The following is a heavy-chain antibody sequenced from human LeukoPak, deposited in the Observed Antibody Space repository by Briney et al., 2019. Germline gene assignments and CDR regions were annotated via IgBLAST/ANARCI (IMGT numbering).Heavy chain of an antibody. D-gene: IGHD1-26*01. Sequence: RSGGSLRLSCAASGFTFSNAWMSWVRQAPGKGLEWVGRIRSTTDGGTTDYAALVKGRFTISRDDSKNTLYLQMNSLKSEDTAVYYCTTDISSDISGSDYWGQGTLVTVSS. V-gene: IGHV3-15*01. CDR3: TTDISSDISGSDY. J-gene: IGHJ4*02. CDR2: IRSTTDGGTT. CDR1: GFTFSNAW.